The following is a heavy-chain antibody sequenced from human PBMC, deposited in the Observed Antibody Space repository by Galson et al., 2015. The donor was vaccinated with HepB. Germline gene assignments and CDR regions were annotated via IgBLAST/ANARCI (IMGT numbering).Heavy chain of an antibody. CDR2: INPNSGGT. Sequence: SVKVSCKASGYTFTGYYMHWVRQAPGQGLEWMGWINPNSGGTNYAQKFQGWVTMTRDTSISTAYMELSSLRSEDTAVYYCARKSRGYQYTIAVAGTDAFDIWGQGTMVTVSS. D-gene: IGHD6-19*01. CDR3: ARKSRGYQYTIAVAGTDAFDI. J-gene: IGHJ3*02. V-gene: IGHV1-2*04. CDR1: GYTFTGYY.